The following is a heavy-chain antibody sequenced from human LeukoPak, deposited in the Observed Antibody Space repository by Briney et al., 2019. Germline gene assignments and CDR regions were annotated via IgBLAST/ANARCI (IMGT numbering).Heavy chain of an antibody. CDR2: ISGSGGST. D-gene: IGHD1-26*01. J-gene: IGHJ4*02. Sequence: GGSLRLSCAASGFTFSSYAMSWVRQAPGKGLEWVSAISGSGGSTYYADSVKGRFTIFRDNSKNTLYLQMNSLRAEDTAVYYCAKAGSGSYTFDYWGQGTLVTVSS. V-gene: IGHV3-23*01. CDR1: GFTFSSYA. CDR3: AKAGSGSYTFDY.